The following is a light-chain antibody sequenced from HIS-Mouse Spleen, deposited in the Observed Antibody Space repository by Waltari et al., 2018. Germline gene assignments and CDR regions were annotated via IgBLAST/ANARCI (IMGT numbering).Light chain of an antibody. V-gene: IGLV1-47*01. CDR2: RNN. Sequence: QSVLTQPPSASGTPGQRVTIPCSGSSPNIGSNYVYWYQQLPGTAPKLLIYRNNQRPSGVPDRFSGSKSGTSASLAISGLRSEDEADYYCAAWDDSLSGPRVFGGGTKLTVL. CDR3: AAWDDSLSGPRV. CDR1: SPNIGSNY. J-gene: IGLJ2*01.